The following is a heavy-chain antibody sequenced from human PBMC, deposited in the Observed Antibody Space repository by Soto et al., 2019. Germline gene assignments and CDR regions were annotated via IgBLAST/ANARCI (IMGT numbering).Heavy chain of an antibody. CDR2: IKQDGSEK. CDR1: GFPFSRYW. Sequence: RSLRLSCAASGFPFSRYWMSWVRQAPGKGLEWVANIKQDGSEKYYVDSVKGRFTISRDNAKNSLYLQMNSLRAEDTAVYYCARGRDRSSAWGQGTLVTVSS. V-gene: IGHV3-7*03. J-gene: IGHJ5*02. CDR3: ARGRDRSSA. D-gene: IGHD6-6*01.